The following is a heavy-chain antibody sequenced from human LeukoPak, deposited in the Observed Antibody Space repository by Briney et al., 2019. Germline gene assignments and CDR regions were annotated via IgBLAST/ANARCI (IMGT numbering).Heavy chain of an antibody. J-gene: IGHJ5*02. Sequence: GSLRLSCAASGFTFSNYGMHWVRQAPGKGLEWIGEINHSGSTNYNPSLKSRVTISVDTSKNQFSLKLSSVTAADTAVYYCARISYGSGSYKFDPWGQGTLVTVSS. CDR1: GFTFSNYG. CDR3: ARISYGSGSYKFDP. D-gene: IGHD3-10*01. CDR2: INHSGST. V-gene: IGHV4-34*01.